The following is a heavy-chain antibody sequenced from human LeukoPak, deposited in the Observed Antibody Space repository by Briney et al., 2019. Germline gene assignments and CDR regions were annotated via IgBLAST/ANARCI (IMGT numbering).Heavy chain of an antibody. V-gene: IGHV4-59*01. CDR2: ISYSGNT. CDR1: GGSISRYY. J-gene: IGHJ4*02. Sequence: PSETLSLTCTVSGGSISRYYWSWIRQPPWKGLECIGYISYSGNTNYSPSLKSRVTISIDTSKNQFSLKLSSVTAADTAVYYCARGEYSSGWYGNWGQGTLVTVSS. CDR3: ARGEYSSGWYGN. D-gene: IGHD6-19*01.